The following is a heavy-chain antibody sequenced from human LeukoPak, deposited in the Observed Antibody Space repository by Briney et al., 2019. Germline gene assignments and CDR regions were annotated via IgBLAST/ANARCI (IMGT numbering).Heavy chain of an antibody. CDR2: TKSKADSYTT. Sequence: GGSLRLSCAAPGFILSDHYMDWVRQAPGKGLEWVGRTKSKADSYTTEYAASVKGRFTISRDDSKNSLYLQMNSLRTEDTGVYYCARSVYGDYYFDYWGQGILVTVAS. J-gene: IGHJ4*02. V-gene: IGHV3-72*01. CDR1: GFILSDHY. CDR3: ARSVYGDYYFDY. D-gene: IGHD7-27*01.